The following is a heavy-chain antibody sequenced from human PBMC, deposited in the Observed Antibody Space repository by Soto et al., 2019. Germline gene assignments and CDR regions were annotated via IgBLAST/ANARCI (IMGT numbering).Heavy chain of an antibody. D-gene: IGHD6-19*01. J-gene: IGHJ6*02. Sequence: ASVKVSCKASGGTFSSYAISWVRQAPGQGLEWMGGIIPIFGTANYAQKFQGRVTITADESTSTAYMELSSLRSEDTAVYYCARDIRVIAVAGTSPFRYYYYGMDVWGQGTTVTVSS. CDR3: ARDIRVIAVAGTSPFRYYYYGMDV. CDR1: GGTFSSYA. V-gene: IGHV1-69*13. CDR2: IIPIFGTA.